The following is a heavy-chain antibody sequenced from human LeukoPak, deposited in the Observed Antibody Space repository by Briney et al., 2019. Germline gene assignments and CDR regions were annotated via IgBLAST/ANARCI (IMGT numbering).Heavy chain of an antibody. CDR2: IYYSAST. CDR3: ARARGHNWFDP. CDR1: RASISSGGYY. Sequence: SETLSLTCTVSRASISSGGYYWSWIRQHPGKGLELIGYIYYSASTYYNPSLKSRVTISVYTSKNQFSLKLSSVTGADTAVYYCARARGHNWFDPWGQGTLVTVSS. J-gene: IGHJ5*02. V-gene: IGHV4-31*03. D-gene: IGHD3-10*01.